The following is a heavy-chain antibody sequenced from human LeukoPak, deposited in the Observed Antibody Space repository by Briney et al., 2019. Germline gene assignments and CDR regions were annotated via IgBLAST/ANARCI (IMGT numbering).Heavy chain of an antibody. D-gene: IGHD2-15*01. J-gene: IGHJ4*02. CDR1: GFTFSSYA. CDR2: ISGSDDGT. V-gene: IGHV3-23*01. Sequence: GGSLRLSCAASGFTFSSYAMSWVRQIPGKGLEWVSAISGSDDGTYYADSVKGRFTISRDNSRNTLYLQMNTLRAEDTAVYFCAKSPVSSCRGSFCYPFDYWGQGNLVTVSS. CDR3: AKSPVSSCRGSFCYPFDY.